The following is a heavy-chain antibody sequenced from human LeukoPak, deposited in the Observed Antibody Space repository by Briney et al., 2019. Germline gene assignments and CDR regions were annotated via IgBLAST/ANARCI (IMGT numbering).Heavy chain of an antibody. CDR1: GGTFSSYA. D-gene: IGHD4-17*01. J-gene: IGHJ4*02. CDR2: IIPILGIA. Sequence: ASVKVSCKASGGTFSSYAISWVRQAPGQGLEWMGRIIPILGIANYAQKFQGRVTIAADKSTSTAYMELSSLRSEDTAVYYCARGAGYGKDYWGQGTLVTVSS. V-gene: IGHV1-69*04. CDR3: ARGAGYGKDY.